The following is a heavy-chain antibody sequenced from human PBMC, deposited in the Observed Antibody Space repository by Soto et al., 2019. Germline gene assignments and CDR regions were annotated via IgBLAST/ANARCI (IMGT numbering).Heavy chain of an antibody. Sequence: GGSLRLSCAASGFTFSSYAMSWVRQAPGKGLEWVSAISGSGGSTYYAATVKGRFTIPRANSKNTLYLQMNSLRAEDTAVYYCAKDLRFLEWIFDYWGQGTLVTVSS. CDR2: ISGSGGST. D-gene: IGHD3-3*01. J-gene: IGHJ4*02. V-gene: IGHV3-23*01. CDR3: AKDLRFLEWIFDY. CDR1: GFTFSSYA.